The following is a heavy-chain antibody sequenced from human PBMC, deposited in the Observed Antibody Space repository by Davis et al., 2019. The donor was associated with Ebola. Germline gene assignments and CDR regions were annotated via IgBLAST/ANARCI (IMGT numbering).Heavy chain of an antibody. V-gene: IGHV1-18*04. Sequence: ASVKVSCKPSGYTFTHYGITWVRQAPAQGLEWMGWINPHNGNTNYAQNVQGRVTMTTDTSTSTAYMEVGILRSDDTAVYYCARAQFPTTSDHWGQGTLVTVSS. D-gene: IGHD1-1*01. CDR3: ARAQFPTTSDH. CDR1: GYTFTHYG. CDR2: INPHNGNT. J-gene: IGHJ4*02.